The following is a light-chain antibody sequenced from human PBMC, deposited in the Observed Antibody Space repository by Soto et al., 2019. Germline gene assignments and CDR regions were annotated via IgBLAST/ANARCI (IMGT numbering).Light chain of an antibody. CDR1: PAIASF. CDR3: QQLNGSPWT. V-gene: IGKV1-9*01. J-gene: IGKJ1*01. Sequence: IQLTQSPSSLSASVGDRVTITCRASPAIASFLAWYQQKPGTAPKLLIYDAAILQSGVPSRFSGSRSGTEYTLTIGSLQPEDFATYYCQQLNGSPWTFGQGTKVEI. CDR2: DAA.